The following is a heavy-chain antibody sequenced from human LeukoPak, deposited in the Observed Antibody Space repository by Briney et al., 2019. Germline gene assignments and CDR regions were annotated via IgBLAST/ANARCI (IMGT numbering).Heavy chain of an antibody. J-gene: IGHJ4*02. V-gene: IGHV1-18*01. CDR2: ISVHNGNK. CDR3: ARRGSGGSSDY. Sequence: ASVTVSCKASGYSSISYGFTWVRQAPGQGLEWMGWISVHNGNKNYAQKFQGRVTMTTDTPTSTAYMEVMSLRSDDTAVYYCARRGSGGSSDYWGQGTLVTVSS. CDR1: GYSSISYG. D-gene: IGHD2-15*01.